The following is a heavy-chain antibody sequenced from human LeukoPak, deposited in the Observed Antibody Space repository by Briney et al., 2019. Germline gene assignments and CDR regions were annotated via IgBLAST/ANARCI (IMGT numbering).Heavy chain of an antibody. CDR1: GFTFSSYA. D-gene: IGHD6-13*01. J-gene: IGHJ4*02. CDR2: ISSNGGST. Sequence: GGSLRLSCAASGFTFSSYAMHWVRQAPGKGLEYVSAISSNGGSTYYANSVKGRFTISRDNSKNTLYLQMGGLRAEDMAVYYCARGRGYIAAAGIGYFDYWGQGTLVTVSS. V-gene: IGHV3-64*01. CDR3: ARGRGYIAAAGIGYFDY.